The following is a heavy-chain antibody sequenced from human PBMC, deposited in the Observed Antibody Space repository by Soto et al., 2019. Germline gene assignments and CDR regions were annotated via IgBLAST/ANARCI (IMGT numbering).Heavy chain of an antibody. Sequence: GGSLRLSCVVSGFNFNIYGMNWVRQAPGKWLEWISFISSTSSSINYADSMKGRFTVSRDNAKNSLYLQLNNLRAEDTAVYYCARAPLDYWGRGXLVTVYS. V-gene: IGHV3-21*01. J-gene: IGHJ4*02. CDR2: ISSTSSSI. CDR1: GFNFNIYG. CDR3: ARAPLDY.